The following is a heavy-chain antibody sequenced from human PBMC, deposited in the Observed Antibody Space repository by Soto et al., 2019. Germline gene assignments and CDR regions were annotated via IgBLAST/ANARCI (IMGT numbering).Heavy chain of an antibody. CDR1: GFTFSSYA. V-gene: IGHV3-30-3*01. Sequence: QVQLVESGGGVVQPGRSLRLSCAASGFTFSSYAMHWVRQAPGKGLEWVAVISYDGSKKYYADSVKGRFTISRDNSKNTLYLQMNSLRAEDTAVYYCARAGRTGTTSYYWGQGTLVTVSS. D-gene: IGHD1-1*01. J-gene: IGHJ4*02. CDR2: ISYDGSKK. CDR3: ARAGRTGTTSYY.